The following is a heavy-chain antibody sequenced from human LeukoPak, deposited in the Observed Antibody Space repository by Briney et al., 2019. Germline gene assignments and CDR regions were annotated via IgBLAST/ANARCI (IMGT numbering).Heavy chain of an antibody. V-gene: IGHV3-21*01. Sequence: GGSLRLSCAASGFTFSTSSMSWVRQAPGKGLEWVTSITTSSSYIYYADSVKGRFTTSRDIAKNSLYLQMNSLRAEDTAVYYCARCPIVGVYSGVDYWGQGTLVTVSS. CDR3: ARCPIVGVYSGVDY. CDR1: GFTFSTSS. J-gene: IGHJ4*02. CDR2: ITTSSSYI. D-gene: IGHD1-26*01.